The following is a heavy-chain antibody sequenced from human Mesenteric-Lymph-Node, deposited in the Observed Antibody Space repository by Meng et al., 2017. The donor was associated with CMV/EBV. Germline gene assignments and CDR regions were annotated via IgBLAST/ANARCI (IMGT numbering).Heavy chain of an antibody. CDR1: GGYFSNYV. CDR2: IIPIFGTI. Sequence: SVKVSCKASGGYFSNYVISWVRQAPGQGLEWMGGIIPIFGTINYAERFQGRVTINADASTSTAYMELSRLRSEDTAVYYCARGDDTSDYYSFGIDYWGQGTLVTVSS. CDR3: ARGDDTSDYYSFGIDY. D-gene: IGHD3-22*01. J-gene: IGHJ4*02. V-gene: IGHV1-69*13.